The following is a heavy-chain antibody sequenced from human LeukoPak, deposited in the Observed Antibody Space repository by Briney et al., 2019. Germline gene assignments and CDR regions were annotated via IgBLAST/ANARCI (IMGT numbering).Heavy chain of an antibody. CDR1: GASIGLYY. J-gene: IGHJ6*02. CDR2: IYTSGTS. D-gene: IGHD6-19*01. V-gene: IGHV4-4*07. Sequence: SETLSLTCTVSGASIGLYYWSWIRQPAGKGLEWIGRIYTSGTSNYSPSLKSRVTMSLDLSKNQLSLKLNSVTAADTAVYYCARDRAVPHYYYGMDVWGQGTTDTVSS. CDR3: ARDRAVPHYYYGMDV.